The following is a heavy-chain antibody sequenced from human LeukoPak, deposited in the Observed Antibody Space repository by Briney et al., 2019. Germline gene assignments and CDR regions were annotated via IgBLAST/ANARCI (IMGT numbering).Heavy chain of an antibody. J-gene: IGHJ4*02. CDR3: ASGTRYSSSWALDY. CDR1: GGSISSGSYY. V-gene: IGHV4-61*02. CDR2: IYTSGST. Sequence: PSETLSLTCTVSGGSISSGSYYWRWIRQPAGKGLEWIGRIYTSGSTNYNPSLKSRVTISVDTSKNQFSLKLSSVTAADTAVYYCASGTRYSSSWALDYWGQGTLVTVSS. D-gene: IGHD6-13*01.